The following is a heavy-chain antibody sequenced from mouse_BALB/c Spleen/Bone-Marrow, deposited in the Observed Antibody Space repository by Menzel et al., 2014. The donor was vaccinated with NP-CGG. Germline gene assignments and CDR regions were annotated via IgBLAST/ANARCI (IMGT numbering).Heavy chain of an antibody. CDR2: ISNLAYSI. Sequence: EVKLVESGGGLVQPGGSRELSCAASGFTFSDYGMAWVRQAPGKGPEWVAFISNLAYSIYYADTVTGRFTISRENAKNTLYLEMSSLRSEDTAMYYCARGGKIYYAMDYWGQGTSVTVTS. J-gene: IGHJ4*01. V-gene: IGHV5-15*02. CDR1: GFTFSDYG. CDR3: ARGGKIYYAMDY.